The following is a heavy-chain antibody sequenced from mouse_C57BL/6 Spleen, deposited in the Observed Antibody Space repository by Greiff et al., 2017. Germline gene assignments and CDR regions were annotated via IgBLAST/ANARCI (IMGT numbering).Heavy chain of an antibody. CDR3: ARESGNYYFGY. Sequence: VQLQQSGGDLVKPGGSLKLSCAASGFTFSSYGMSWVRQTPDKRLEWVATISNGGSYTHYPDNVKGRFTISKDNATSTLYLQMSSLKSEDTAIYYSARESGNYYFGYWGQGTTLTVSS. D-gene: IGHD2-10*02. V-gene: IGHV5-6*01. CDR2: ISNGGSYT. J-gene: IGHJ2*01. CDR1: GFTFSSYG.